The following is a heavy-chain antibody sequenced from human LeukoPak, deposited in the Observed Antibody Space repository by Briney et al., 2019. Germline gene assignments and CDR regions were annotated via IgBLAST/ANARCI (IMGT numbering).Heavy chain of an antibody. Sequence: SETLSLTCGVSGGSISSNNWWSWVRQPPGQGLEWIGEIYHSGSANYNPSLKSRVTISVDKSKNQLSLKLISVTAADTAVYYCAKVGKGMIWGPFDYWGQGTLVTVSS. CDR1: GGSISSNNW. CDR2: IYHSGSA. CDR3: AKVGKGMIWGPFDY. V-gene: IGHV4-4*02. D-gene: IGHD7-27*01. J-gene: IGHJ4*02.